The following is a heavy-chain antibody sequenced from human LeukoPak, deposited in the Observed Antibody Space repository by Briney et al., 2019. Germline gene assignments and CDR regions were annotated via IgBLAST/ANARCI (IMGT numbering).Heavy chain of an antibody. CDR3: ARIIAVAGTNFDY. CDR2: INPNSGGT. J-gene: IGHJ4*02. V-gene: IGHV1-2*02. Sequence: ASVKVSCKASGYTFTGYYMHWVRQAPGQGLEWMGWINPNSGGTNYAQKFQGRVTMTRDTSISTAYMELSRLRSDDTAVYYCARIIAVAGTNFDYWGQGTLATVSS. D-gene: IGHD6-19*01. CDR1: GYTFTGYY.